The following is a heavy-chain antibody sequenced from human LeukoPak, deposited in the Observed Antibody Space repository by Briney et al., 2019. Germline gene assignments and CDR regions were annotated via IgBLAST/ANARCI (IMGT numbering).Heavy chain of an antibody. CDR1: GFTFSSYA. Sequence: GGSLRLSCAASGFTFSSYAMIWLRQAPGKGLEWVSAISGSGGSTYYADSVKGRFTISRDNSKNTLYLQMNSLRAEDTAVYYCAKPSEGGWYFDYWGQGTLVTVSS. D-gene: IGHD6-19*01. V-gene: IGHV3-23*01. J-gene: IGHJ4*02. CDR2: ISGSGGST. CDR3: AKPSEGGWYFDY.